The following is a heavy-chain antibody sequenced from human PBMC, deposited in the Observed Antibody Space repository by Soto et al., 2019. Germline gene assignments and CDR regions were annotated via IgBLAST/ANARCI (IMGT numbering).Heavy chain of an antibody. CDR2: IFPGDSDT. CDR1: GYDFGAYS. J-gene: IGHJ6*02. D-gene: IGHD6-25*01. V-gene: IGHV5-51*01. CDR3: ACGGFTATEIHI. Sequence: AVESIKISCKASGYDFGAYSIGWVRQMPGRGLEWMGIIFPGDSDTRYSPSFQGQVTISADKSISAVYLQWRSLKASDTATYFCACGGFTATEIHIRGQRTAVTVS.